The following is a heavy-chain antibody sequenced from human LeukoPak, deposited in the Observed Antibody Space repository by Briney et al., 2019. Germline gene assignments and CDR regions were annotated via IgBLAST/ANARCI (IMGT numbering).Heavy chain of an antibody. D-gene: IGHD6-13*01. CDR2: IRYDGSNK. V-gene: IGHV3-30*02. CDR3: ARASDGYSSSWSRPPYYYMDV. Sequence: GGSLRLSCAASGFTFSSYGMHWVRQAPGKGLEWVAFIRYDGSNKYYADSVKGRFTISRDNSKNTLYLQMNSLRAEDTAVYYCARASDGYSSSWSRPPYYYMDVWGKGTTVTVSS. J-gene: IGHJ6*03. CDR1: GFTFSSYG.